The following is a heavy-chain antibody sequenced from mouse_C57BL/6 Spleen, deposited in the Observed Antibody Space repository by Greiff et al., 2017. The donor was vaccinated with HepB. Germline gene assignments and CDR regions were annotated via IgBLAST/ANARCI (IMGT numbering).Heavy chain of an antibody. V-gene: IGHV1-26*01. CDR2: INPNNGGT. CDR3: ARSCCGFAY. Sequence: EVQLQQSGPELVKPGASVKISCKASGYTFTDYYMNWVKQSHGKSLEWIGDINPNNGGTSYNQKFKGKATLTVDKSSSTAYMELRSLTSEDSAVYYCARSCCGFAYWGQGTLVTVSA. CDR1: GYTFTDYY. J-gene: IGHJ3*01.